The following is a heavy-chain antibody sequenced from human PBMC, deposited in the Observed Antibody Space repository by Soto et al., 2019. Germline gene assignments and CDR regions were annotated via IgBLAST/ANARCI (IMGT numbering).Heavy chain of an antibody. V-gene: IGHV3-21*01. CDR2: ISSSSSYI. Sequence: GGSLRLSCAASGFTFSSYSMNWVRQAPGKGLEWVSSISSSSSYIYYADSVKGRFTISRDNAKNSLYLQMNSLRAEDTAVYYCARDRPLTYCGGDCSPNWFDPWGQGTLVTVSS. CDR1: GFTFSSYS. J-gene: IGHJ5*02. D-gene: IGHD2-21*02. CDR3: ARDRPLTYCGGDCSPNWFDP.